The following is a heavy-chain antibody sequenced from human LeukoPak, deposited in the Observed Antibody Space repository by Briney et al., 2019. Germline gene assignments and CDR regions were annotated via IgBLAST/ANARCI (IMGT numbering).Heavy chain of an antibody. CDR2: INPDGSDK. D-gene: IGHD6-19*01. V-gene: IGHV3-7*01. J-gene: IGHJ4*02. Sequence: GGSLRLSCATAGFTFSTHWMIWVRQAPGKGLEWVANINPDGSDKQYLDSVKGRFTISRDSARNSLYLQMNSLRAEDTAVYYCVSGSGWIFDYWGQGTLVTVSS. CDR1: GFTFSTHW. CDR3: VSGSGWIFDY.